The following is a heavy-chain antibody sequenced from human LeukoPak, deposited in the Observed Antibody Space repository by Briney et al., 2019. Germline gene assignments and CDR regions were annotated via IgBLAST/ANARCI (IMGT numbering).Heavy chain of an antibody. CDR3: VGHHPRNTVYF. Sequence: SETVSHTHSVWCVHINCYYWRWIRPPPGKGLEWIAYISHIGSNHYNPSLKTRVTISIDTSKNQFSLKQSSVTAADTAVYYCVGHHPRNTVYFWGQGPLVTVSS. CDR2: ISHIGSN. CDR1: CVHINCYY. J-gene: IGHJ4*02. V-gene: IGHV4-59*08. D-gene: IGHD2-8*02.